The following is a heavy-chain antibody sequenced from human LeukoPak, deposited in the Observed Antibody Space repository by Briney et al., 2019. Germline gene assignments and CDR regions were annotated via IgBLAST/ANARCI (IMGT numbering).Heavy chain of an antibody. CDR3: AKDVQTRYYYDSSGYYGDAFDI. D-gene: IGHD3-22*01. Sequence: GGSLRLSCAASGFTFSSYAMSWVRQAPGKGLEWVSAISGSGGSTYYADSVKGRFTISRDNSKNTLYLQMNSLRAEDTAVYYCAKDVQTRYYYDSSGYYGDAFDIWGQGTMVTVSS. V-gene: IGHV3-23*01. CDR2: ISGSGGST. J-gene: IGHJ3*02. CDR1: GFTFSSYA.